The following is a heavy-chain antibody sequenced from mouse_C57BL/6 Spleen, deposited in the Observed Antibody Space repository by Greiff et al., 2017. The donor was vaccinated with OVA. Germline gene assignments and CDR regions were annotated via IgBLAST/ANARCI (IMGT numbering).Heavy chain of an antibody. D-gene: IGHD2-4*01. J-gene: IGHJ4*01. V-gene: IGHV1-42*01. CDR3: ARYYDYPLAMDY. CDR1: GYSFTGYY. Sequence: EVKLMESGPELVKPGASVKISCKASGYSFTGYYMNWVKQSPEKSLEWIGEINPSTGGTTYNQKFKAKATLTVDKSSSTAYMQLKSLTSEDSAVYYCARYYDYPLAMDYWGQGTSVTVSS. CDR2: INPSTGGT.